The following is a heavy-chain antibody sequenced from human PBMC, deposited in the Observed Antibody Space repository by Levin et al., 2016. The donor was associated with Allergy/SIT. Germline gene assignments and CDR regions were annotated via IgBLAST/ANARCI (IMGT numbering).Heavy chain of an antibody. CDR3: ARGSLGGFDP. D-gene: IGHD2-15*01. Sequence: GGSLRLSCVASGFTFSLYDMYWVRQATGKGLEWVSTIGTSGNTYFPASVKGRFTVSRENAKNSLFLQMNSLRAGDTAVYYCARGSLGGFDPWGQGTLVTVSS. J-gene: IGHJ5*02. CDR1: GFTFSLYD. CDR2: IGTSGNT. V-gene: IGHV3-13*04.